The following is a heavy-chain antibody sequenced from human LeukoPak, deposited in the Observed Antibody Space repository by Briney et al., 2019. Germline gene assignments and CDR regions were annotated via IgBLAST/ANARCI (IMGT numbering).Heavy chain of an antibody. V-gene: IGHV1-2*02. J-gene: IGHJ4*02. CDR2: INPNSGGT. D-gene: IGHD5-18*01. CDR1: GYTFTGYY. CDR3: ARDWSGYSYGFFDY. Sequence: ASVKASCKASGYTFTGYYMHWVRQAPGQGLEWMGWINPNSGGTNYAQKFQGRVTMTRDTSISTAYMELSRLRSDDTAVYYCARDWSGYSYGFFDYWGQGTLVTVSS.